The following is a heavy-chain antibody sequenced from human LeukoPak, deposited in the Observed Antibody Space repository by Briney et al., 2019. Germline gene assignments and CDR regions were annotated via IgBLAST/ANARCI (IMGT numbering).Heavy chain of an antibody. CDR3: PRPVCGSSDCYDWYFDL. CDR2: INSDGSTT. Sequence: RSGGSLRLSCGASGITFSNYWMHWVRQAPGKGLVWVSHINSDGSTTNYADSVKGRFTISRDNAKNTAYLQMNSLRAEDTAVYFCPRPVCGSSDCYDWYFDLWGRGTLVTVSS. V-gene: IGHV3-74*01. J-gene: IGHJ2*01. CDR1: GITFSNYW. D-gene: IGHD2-2*01.